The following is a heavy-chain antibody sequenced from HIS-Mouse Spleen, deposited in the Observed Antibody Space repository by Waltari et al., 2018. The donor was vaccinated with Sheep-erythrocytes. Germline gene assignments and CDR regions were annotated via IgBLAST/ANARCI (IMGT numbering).Heavy chain of an antibody. CDR2: IFSNDEK. CDR1: GSPLSHARMG. Sequence: VTLKASGPVLVKPTETLPLTCTVSGSPLSHARMGVSWIRQPPGKALEWLAHIFSNDEKSYSTSLKSRLTISKDTSKSQVVRTMTNMDPVDTATYYCARIKASYYDSSGYYAFDIWGQGTMVTVSS. D-gene: IGHD3-22*01. J-gene: IGHJ3*02. CDR3: ARIKASYYDSSGYYAFDI. V-gene: IGHV2-26*01.